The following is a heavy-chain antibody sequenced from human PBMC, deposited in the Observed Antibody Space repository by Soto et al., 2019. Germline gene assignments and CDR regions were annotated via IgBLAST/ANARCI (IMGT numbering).Heavy chain of an antibody. Sequence: SETLSLTCTVSGGSISSYYWSWIRQPPGKGLEWIGYIYYSGSTNYNPSLKSRVTISVDTSKNQLSLKLSSLTAADTAVYYCARRYGYYFDYWGQGTLVTVS. J-gene: IGHJ4*02. D-gene: IGHD4-17*01. CDR2: IYYSGST. CDR3: ARRYGYYFDY. V-gene: IGHV4-59*08. CDR1: GGSISSYY.